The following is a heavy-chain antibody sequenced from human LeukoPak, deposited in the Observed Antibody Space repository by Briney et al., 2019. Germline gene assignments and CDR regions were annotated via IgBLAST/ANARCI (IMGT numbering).Heavy chain of an antibody. D-gene: IGHD6-13*01. CDR2: IDTAGNT. CDR1: EFTFSNYD. J-gene: IGHJ4*02. V-gene: IGHV3-13*01. CDR3: ARAKMPGIQTAGRVNYFEF. Sequence: GSLRLSCAASEFTFSNYDMHWVRQATGKGLEWVSTIDTAGNTWYPGSVKGRFTISRENAKNSLTLQMNSLRVGDTAVYYCARAKMPGIQTAGRVNYFEFWGQGTLVTVSS.